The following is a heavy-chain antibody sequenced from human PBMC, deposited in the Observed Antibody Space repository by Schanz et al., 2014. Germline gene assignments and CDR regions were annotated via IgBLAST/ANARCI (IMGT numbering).Heavy chain of an antibody. CDR1: GFTFNSYA. CDR3: ARANYRRKINFDY. D-gene: IGHD3-10*01. V-gene: IGHV3-33*08. CDR2: IWYDENNK. Sequence: VQLLESGGGLVQPGGSLRLSCAASGFTFNSYAMTWVRQAPGKGLEWVAVIWYDENNKYYADSVKGRFTMSRDNSKNTLYLQMNSLRAEDTAVYYCARANYRRKINFDYWGRGTLVTVSS. J-gene: IGHJ4*02.